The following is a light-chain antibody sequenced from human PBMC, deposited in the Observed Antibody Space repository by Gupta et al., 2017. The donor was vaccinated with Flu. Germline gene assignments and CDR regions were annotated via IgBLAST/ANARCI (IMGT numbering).Light chain of an antibody. V-gene: IGKV1-39*01. J-gene: IGKJ5*01. Sequence: PSSLSASVGDRVTITCRASQSISSYLNWYQQKPGKAPKLLIYAASSLQSGVPSRFSGSGSGTDFTLTISRLQPEDFATYYCQQSNSTSITFGQGTRLEIK. CDR2: AAS. CDR3: QQSNSTSIT. CDR1: QSISSY.